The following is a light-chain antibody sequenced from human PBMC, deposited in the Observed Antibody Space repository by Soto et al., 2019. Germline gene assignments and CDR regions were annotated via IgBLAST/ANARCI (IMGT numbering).Light chain of an antibody. J-gene: IGLJ3*02. V-gene: IGLV1-44*01. CDR3: ATWDDSLNGLV. Sequence: QSVLTQPPSASGTPGQRVTIPCSGSSSNIGSNFVNWYQQLPGTASKLLMYNNNQRPSGVPDRFSGSKSGTSASLAISGLQSEDEADYHCATWDDSLNGLVFGGGTKLTVL. CDR1: SSNIGSNF. CDR2: NNN.